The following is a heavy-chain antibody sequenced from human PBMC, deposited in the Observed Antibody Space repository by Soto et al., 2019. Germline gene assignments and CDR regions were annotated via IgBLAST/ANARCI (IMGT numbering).Heavy chain of an antibody. J-gene: IGHJ5*02. Sequence: QVQLQESGPGLVKPSQTLSLTCTVSDGSINSGDYYWSWIRQPPGKGLEWIGYIYYSGSTYYNPSLKSRVSISADTSKNQFSLKLSSVTAADTAVYYCARAKGLVTVTTSWFDPWGQGTLVTVSS. CDR3: ARAKGLVTVTTSWFDP. D-gene: IGHD4-17*01. CDR1: DGSINSGDYY. V-gene: IGHV4-30-4*01. CDR2: IYYSGST.